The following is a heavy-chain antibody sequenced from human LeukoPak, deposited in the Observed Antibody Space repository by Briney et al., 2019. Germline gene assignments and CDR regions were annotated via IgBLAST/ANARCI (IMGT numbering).Heavy chain of an antibody. CDR1: GGSIAGSRHY. J-gene: IGHJ4*02. D-gene: IGHD3-10*01. Sequence: PSETLSLTCTVAGGSIAGSRHYWGWIRESPGKGLEWIGSINYAGSTYYNPSLKSRVTISVDTSKNQFSLKLNSVTAADTAVYYCARQWFFWGQGTLVTVSS. CDR3: ARQWFF. V-gene: IGHV4-39*01. CDR2: INYAGST.